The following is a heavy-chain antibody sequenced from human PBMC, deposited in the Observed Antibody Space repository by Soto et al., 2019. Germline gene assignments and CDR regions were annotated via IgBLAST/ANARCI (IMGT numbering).Heavy chain of an antibody. CDR1: GFTFSTYS. J-gene: IGHJ6*02. CDR3: AREYTAWPLAYGLDV. V-gene: IGHV3-21*01. D-gene: IGHD2-2*02. CDR2: ISSRSDI. Sequence: PGGSLRLSCVGSGFTFSTYSINWVRQAPGKGLEWVSSISSRSDIYYADSVKDRFTISRDNAKNSVSLQMNSLRAEDTAVYYCAREYTAWPLAYGLDVLGQETTVTVSS.